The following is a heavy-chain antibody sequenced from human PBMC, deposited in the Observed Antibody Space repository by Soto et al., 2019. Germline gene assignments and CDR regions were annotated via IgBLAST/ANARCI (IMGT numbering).Heavy chain of an antibody. CDR2: INGGNGNT. CDR1: EYTFTSYT. Sequence: EASLKVSCKASEYTFTSYTMHCVRQAPGQRLEWMGWINGGNGNTKYSQKFQGRVTITRDTSASTAYMELSSLRSDDTAVYYCARELQGLYYFDYWGQGTLVTVSS. J-gene: IGHJ4*02. D-gene: IGHD4-4*01. CDR3: ARELQGLYYFDY. V-gene: IGHV1-3*01.